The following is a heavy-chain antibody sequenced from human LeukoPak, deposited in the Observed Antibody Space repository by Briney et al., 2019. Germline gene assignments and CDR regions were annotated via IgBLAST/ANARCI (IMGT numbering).Heavy chain of an antibody. Sequence: PGGSLRLSCAASGFSISSSAMNWVRQAPGKGLEWVSSINNVASHIYYAGSVRGRFTISRDNAKNSVYLQMNSLRAEDTAVYYCARGLCGGDCYDYWGQGTLVTVSS. D-gene: IGHD2-21*01. CDR3: ARGLCGGDCYDY. J-gene: IGHJ4*02. CDR2: INNVASHI. CDR1: GFSISSSA. V-gene: IGHV3-21*01.